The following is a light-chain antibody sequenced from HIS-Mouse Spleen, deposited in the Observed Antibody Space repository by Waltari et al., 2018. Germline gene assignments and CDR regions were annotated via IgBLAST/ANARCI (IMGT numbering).Light chain of an antibody. CDR2: EVS. V-gene: IGLV2-14*01. CDR1: SSDVGGYNY. J-gene: IGLJ1*01. CDR3: SSYTSSSTYV. Sequence: QSALTQPASVSGSPGQSITISCTGTSSDVGGYNYVSWYQQHPGNAPKPMLYEVSNLPSGVSTRFSGSKSGNTASLTISGLQAEDEADYYCSSYTSSSTYVFGTGTKVTVL.